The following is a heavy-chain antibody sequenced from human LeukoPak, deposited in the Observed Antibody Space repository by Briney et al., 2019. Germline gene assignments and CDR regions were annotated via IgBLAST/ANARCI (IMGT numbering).Heavy chain of an antibody. V-gene: IGHV4-59*02. CDR1: GGSVSGYY. J-gene: IGHJ5*02. CDR2: IYDSGTT. CDR3: ARKVESEWFDP. Sequence: PSETLSLTCTVSGGSVSGYYWSWVRQPPGKGLEWIGYIYDSGTTNYNPSLKSRVTMSEDTSKNQFSLQLSSVTAADTAVYYCARKVESEWFDPWGQGTLVTVSS. D-gene: IGHD1-1*01.